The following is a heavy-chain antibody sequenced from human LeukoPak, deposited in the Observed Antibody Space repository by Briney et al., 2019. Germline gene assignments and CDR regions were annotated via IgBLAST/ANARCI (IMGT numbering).Heavy chain of an antibody. Sequence: SETLSLTCAVYGGSFSGYYWSWIRQPPGKGLEWIGEINHSGSTNYNPSLKSRVTISVDTSKNQSSLKLSSVTAADTAVYYCARGRGSGYYRFLHAFDIWGQGTMVTVSS. J-gene: IGHJ3*02. CDR2: INHSGST. CDR1: GGSFSGYY. D-gene: IGHD3-22*01. V-gene: IGHV4-34*01. CDR3: ARGRGSGYYRFLHAFDI.